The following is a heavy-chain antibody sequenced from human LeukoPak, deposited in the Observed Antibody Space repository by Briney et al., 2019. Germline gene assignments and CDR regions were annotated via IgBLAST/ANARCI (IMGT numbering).Heavy chain of an antibody. CDR3: ARGHSNTWYPTGLHLDC. CDR1: GASISSSTYY. Sequence: SETLSLTCTVSGASISSSTYYWAWIRQPPGKGLEWIGSIYYSGNTYYNSSLESRVTISVDTSRTQFSLKLSSVTAADAAVYYCARGHSNTWYPTGLHLDCWGQGTLVTVSS. CDR2: IYYSGNT. D-gene: IGHD6-13*01. J-gene: IGHJ4*02. V-gene: IGHV4-39*07.